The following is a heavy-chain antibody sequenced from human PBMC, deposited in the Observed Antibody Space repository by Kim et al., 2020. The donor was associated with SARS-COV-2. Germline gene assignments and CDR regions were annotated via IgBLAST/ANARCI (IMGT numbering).Heavy chain of an antibody. J-gene: IGHJ5*02. CDR2: IYYSGST. D-gene: IGHD3-9*01. CDR1: GGSISSSSYY. CDR3: ARGGTRTPDYDILTGWEDWFDP. V-gene: IGHV4-39*07. Sequence: SETLSLTCTVSGGSISSSSYYWGWIRQPPGKGLEWIGSIYYSGSTYYNPSLKSRVTISVDTSKNQFSLKLSSVTAADTAVYYCARGGTRTPDYDILTGWEDWFDPWGQGTLVTVSS.